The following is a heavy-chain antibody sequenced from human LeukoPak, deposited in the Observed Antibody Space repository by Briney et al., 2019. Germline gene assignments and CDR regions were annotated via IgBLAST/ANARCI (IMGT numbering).Heavy chain of an antibody. J-gene: IGHJ3*02. D-gene: IGHD2-21*02. CDR2: IYYSGST. CDR3: ARGVLAYCGADCYDDAFDI. CDR1: GGSISSYY. V-gene: IGHV4-59*01. Sequence: KPSETLSLTCTVSGGSISSYYWSWIRQPPGKGLEWIGYIYYSGSTYYNPSLKSRVTISVDTSKNQFSLKLSSVTAADTAVYYCARGVLAYCGADCYDDAFDIWGQGAMVTVSS.